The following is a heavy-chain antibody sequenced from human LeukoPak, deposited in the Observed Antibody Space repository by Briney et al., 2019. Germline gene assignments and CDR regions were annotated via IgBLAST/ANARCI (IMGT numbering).Heavy chain of an antibody. V-gene: IGHV4-59*08. CDR3: ARLGLFDAFDI. Sequence: SETLSLTCTVYGGSFSGYFWSWIRQPPGKGLEWIGYIYYSGSTNYNPSLKSRVTISVDTSKNQFSLKLSSVTAADTAVYYCARLGLFDAFDIWGQGTMVTVSS. J-gene: IGHJ3*02. CDR1: GGSFSGYF. D-gene: IGHD3-16*01. CDR2: IYYSGST.